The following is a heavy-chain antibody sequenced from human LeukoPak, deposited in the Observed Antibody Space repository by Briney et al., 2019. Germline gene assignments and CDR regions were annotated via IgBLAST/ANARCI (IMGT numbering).Heavy chain of an antibody. CDR2: ISSRGSTI. CDR3: ARAQAMVRGGQHDY. Sequence: PGGSLRLSCAASGFTFSSYEMNWVRQAPGKGLEWVSYISSRGSTIYYADSVKGRFTISRDNAKNSLYLQMNSLRAEDTAVYYCARAQAMVRGGQHDYWGQGTLVTVSS. CDR1: GFTFSSYE. V-gene: IGHV3-48*03. D-gene: IGHD3-10*01. J-gene: IGHJ4*02.